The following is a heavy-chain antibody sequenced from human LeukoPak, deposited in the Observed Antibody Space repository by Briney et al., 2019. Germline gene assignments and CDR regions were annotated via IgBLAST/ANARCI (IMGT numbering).Heavy chain of an antibody. V-gene: IGHV3-20*04. CDR3: AGDARGYCTNGVCFFDY. D-gene: IGHD2-8*01. J-gene: IGHJ4*02. CDR2: INWNGGST. Sequence: PGGSLRLSCAASGFTFDDYGMSWVRQAPGKGLEWVSGINWNGGSTGYADSVKGRFTISRDNSKNTLYLQMNSLRAEDTAVYYCAGDARGYCTNGVCFFDYWGQGTLVTVSS. CDR1: GFTFDDYG.